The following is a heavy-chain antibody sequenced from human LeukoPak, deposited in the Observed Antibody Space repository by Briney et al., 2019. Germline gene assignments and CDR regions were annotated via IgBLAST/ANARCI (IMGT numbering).Heavy chain of an antibody. CDR2: IYYSGST. D-gene: IGHD3-22*01. J-gene: IGHJ4*02. CDR1: GGSISSGGYY. CDR3: ASSIDYYDSSGYPFDY. V-gene: IGHV4-31*03. Sequence: SETLSLTCTVSGGSISSGGYYWSRLRQHPGMGLEWIGYIYYSGSTYYNPSLKSRVTISVDTSKNQFSLKLSSVTAADTAVYYCASSIDYYDSSGYPFDYWGQGTLVTVSS.